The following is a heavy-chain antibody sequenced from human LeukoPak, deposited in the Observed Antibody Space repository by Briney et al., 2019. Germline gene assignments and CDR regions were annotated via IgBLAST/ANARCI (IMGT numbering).Heavy chain of an antibody. D-gene: IGHD5-24*01. CDR1: GYTFTDYY. V-gene: IGHV1-2*02. CDR3: AREWVNGFLN. Sequence: GASVKVSRKSSGYTFTDYYMHWVRQAPGQGLEWMGWINPNSGDTNYAQKFQGRVIVTRDTSISTAYMELSRLRSDDTAVYYCAREWVNGFLNWGQGTLVTVSS. J-gene: IGHJ4*02. CDR2: INPNSGDT.